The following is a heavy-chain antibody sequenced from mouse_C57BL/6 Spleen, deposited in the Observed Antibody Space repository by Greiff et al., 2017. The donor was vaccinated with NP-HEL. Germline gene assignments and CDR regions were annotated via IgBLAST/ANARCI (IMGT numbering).Heavy chain of an antibody. Sequence: VQLKESGPGLVKPSQSLSLTCSVTGYSITSGYYWNWIRQFPGNKLEWMGYISYDGSNNYNPSLKNRISITRDTSKNQFFLKLNSVTTEDTATYYCARDKGYTWYFDVWGTGTTVTVSS. J-gene: IGHJ1*03. CDR3: ARDKGYTWYFDV. CDR1: GYSITSGYY. CDR2: ISYDGSN. D-gene: IGHD2-2*01. V-gene: IGHV3-6*01.